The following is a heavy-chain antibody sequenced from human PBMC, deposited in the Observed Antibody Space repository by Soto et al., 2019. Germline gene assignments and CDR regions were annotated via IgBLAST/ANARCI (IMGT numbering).Heavy chain of an antibody. J-gene: IGHJ5*01. Sequence: QVQLVQSGAEVKTPGASVKVSCKASGYTFASYDINWVRQAPGQGLEWMGWMNPNRNNTGNAQKFXXRXXMTRDIGGRIAHMELSSLRKEDTAVYYCVRSDGYHFNGLDSWGQGTLVTVSA. V-gene: IGHV1-8*01. CDR2: MNPNRNNT. D-gene: IGHD2-21*01. CDR1: GYTFASYD. CDR3: VRSDGYHFNGLDS.